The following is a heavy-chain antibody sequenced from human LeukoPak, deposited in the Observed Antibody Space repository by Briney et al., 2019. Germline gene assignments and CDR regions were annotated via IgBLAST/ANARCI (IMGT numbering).Heavy chain of an antibody. V-gene: IGHV1-2*02. CDR1: GYTFTGYY. J-gene: IGHJ4*02. Sequence: ASVKVSCKASGYTFTGYYMHWVRQAPGQGLEWMGWINPNSGGTNYAQKFQGRVTMTRDTSTSTVYMELSSLRSEDTAVYYCARGLKGAYYYVYWGQGTLVTVSS. CDR3: ARGLKGAYYYVY. CDR2: INPNSGGT. D-gene: IGHD3-10*02.